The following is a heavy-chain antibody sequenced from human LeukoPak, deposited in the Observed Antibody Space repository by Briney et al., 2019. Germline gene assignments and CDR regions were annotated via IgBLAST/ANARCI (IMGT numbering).Heavy chain of an antibody. Sequence: GGSLRLSCAASGFTFSSHWMPWVRQAPGEGLVWVSRVNGPGDWTHYADSVRGRFIITRDNAENTISLQMNNLRAEDTAVYFCAREVFEGQRQSDAFDVWGQGTMVTVSS. V-gene: IGHV3-74*01. CDR2: VNGPGDWT. CDR1: GFTFSSHW. CDR3: AREVFEGQRQSDAFDV. J-gene: IGHJ3*01. D-gene: IGHD6-25*01.